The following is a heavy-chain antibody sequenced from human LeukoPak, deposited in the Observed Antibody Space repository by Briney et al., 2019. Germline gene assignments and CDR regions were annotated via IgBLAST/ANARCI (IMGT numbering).Heavy chain of an antibody. Sequence: GGSLRLSCAASGLTFSSYSMNWVRQAPGKGLEWVSSISSSSSYIYYADSVKGRFTISRDNAKNSLYLQMNSLRAEDTAVYYCARVGMNGGGYFDYWGQGTLVTVSS. CDR1: GLTFSSYS. J-gene: IGHJ4*02. CDR2: ISSSSSYI. D-gene: IGHD3-16*01. CDR3: ARVGMNGGGYFDY. V-gene: IGHV3-21*01.